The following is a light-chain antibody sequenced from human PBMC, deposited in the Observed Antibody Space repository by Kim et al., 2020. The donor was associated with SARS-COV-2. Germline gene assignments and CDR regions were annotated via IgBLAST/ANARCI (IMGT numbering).Light chain of an antibody. J-gene: IGLJ1*01. CDR2: DVS. V-gene: IGLV2-14*03. CDR1: SSDVVYYNS. CDR3: SSHTTSSTYV. Sequence: GQSLTISGTGTSSDVVYYNSVSWYQQHPGKAPKLIMYDVSERASGVSNRFSGSQSGNTASLTISGLRAEDEADYYCSSHTTSSTYVFGSGTKVTVL.